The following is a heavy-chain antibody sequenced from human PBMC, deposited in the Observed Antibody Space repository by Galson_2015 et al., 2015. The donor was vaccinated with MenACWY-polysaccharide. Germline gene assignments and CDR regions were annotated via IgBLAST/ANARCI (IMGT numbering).Heavy chain of an antibody. D-gene: IGHD3-3*01. J-gene: IGHJ6*02. CDR2: IWYDGTSK. CDR1: GFAFSDYV. Sequence: LRLSCAASGFAFSDYVIHWVRRAPGTGLEWVAAIWYDGTSKYSEESVKGRFTISGDNSQNTLYLQMNSLRAEDTAVYYCAKSDYDDAGGYGLDVWGQGTTVSVSS. V-gene: IGHV3-33*06. CDR3: AKSDYDDAGGYGLDV.